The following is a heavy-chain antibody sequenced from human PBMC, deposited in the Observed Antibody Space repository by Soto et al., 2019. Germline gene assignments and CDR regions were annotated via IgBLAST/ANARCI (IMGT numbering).Heavy chain of an antibody. CDR3: ARGGGAPATNWFDH. D-gene: IGHD6-13*01. CDR1: GFTFNSYE. V-gene: IGHV3-48*03. J-gene: IGHJ5*02. Sequence: PXGSLRLSCSAAGFTFNSYEKNWVRQAPGKGLEWVSYISSSASTIYYADSVKGRFTISRDNAKNSLYLQMNSLRADDMAIYYCARGGGAPATNWFDHWGQGTLVTVSS. CDR2: ISSSASTI.